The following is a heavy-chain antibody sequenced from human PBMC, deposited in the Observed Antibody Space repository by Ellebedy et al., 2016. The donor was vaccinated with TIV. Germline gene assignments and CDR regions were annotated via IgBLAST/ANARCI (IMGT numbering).Heavy chain of an antibody. V-gene: IGHV1-3*01. CDR3: ARGGVGRYCTDGVCLQALDY. Sequence: ASVKVSCKASGYTFSSYAMHWVRQAPGQRLEWMGWINAGNGHTKYSQNFQGRVTITWATSASTAYMELSRLRSEDTAVYYCARGGVGRYCTDGVCLQALDYWGQGTLVTVSS. D-gene: IGHD2-8*01. J-gene: IGHJ4*02. CDR1: GYTFSSYA. CDR2: INAGNGHT.